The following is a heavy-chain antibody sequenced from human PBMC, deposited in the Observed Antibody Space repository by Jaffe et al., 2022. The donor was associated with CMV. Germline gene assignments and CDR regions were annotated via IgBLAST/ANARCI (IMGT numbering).Heavy chain of an antibody. CDR1: GFSLSTKGIC. V-gene: IGHV2-70*01. Sequence: QVTLRESGPALVKPTQTLTLTCTFSGFSLSTKGICVSWMRQPPGKALEWLALISWDDDKYYITSMRTRLTISKDTSKNQVVLTMTSMDPVDTATYYCARVLGYCSGGSCYPDYWGPGTLVTVSS. J-gene: IGHJ4*02. CDR3: ARVLGYCSGGSCYPDY. CDR2: ISWDDDK. D-gene: IGHD2-15*01.